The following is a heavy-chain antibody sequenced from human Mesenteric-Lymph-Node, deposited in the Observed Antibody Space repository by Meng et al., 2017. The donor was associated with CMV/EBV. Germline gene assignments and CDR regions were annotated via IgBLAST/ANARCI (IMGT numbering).Heavy chain of an antibody. CDR1: GFTFSDYY. J-gene: IGHJ4*02. CDR3: ARDKYYDFWSGYHPFDY. CDR2: INSDGSST. D-gene: IGHD3-3*01. V-gene: IGHV3-74*01. Sequence: GESLKISCAASGFTFSDYYMNWVRQAPGKGLVWVSRINSDGSSTSYADSVKGRFTISRDNAKNTLYLQMNSLRAEDTAVYYCARDKYYDFWSGYHPFDYWGQGTLVTVSS.